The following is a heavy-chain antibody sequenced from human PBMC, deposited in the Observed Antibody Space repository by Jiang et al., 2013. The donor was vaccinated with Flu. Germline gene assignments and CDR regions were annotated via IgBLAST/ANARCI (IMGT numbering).Heavy chain of an antibody. J-gene: IGHJ4*02. V-gene: IGHV1-2*02. CDR2: LNPDSGDT. CDR3: TRGVLRYLEWSSGVSFDN. D-gene: IGHD3-3*01. CDR1: LTPSPII. Sequence: QLVESGAEVKEPGASVKVSCKAFWLTPSPIIICTGYDRPLDKGLEWMGWLNPDSGDTKYAQKFQGRVTMTRDTSMTTAYMELSTLKSEDTAVYYCTRGVLRYLEWSSGVSFDNWGQGTLVTVSS.